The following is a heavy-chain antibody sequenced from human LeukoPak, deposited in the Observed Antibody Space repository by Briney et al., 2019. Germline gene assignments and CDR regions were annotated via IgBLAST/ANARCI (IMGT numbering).Heavy chain of an antibody. J-gene: IGHJ4*02. D-gene: IGHD6-13*01. CDR1: GGSFRGFY. V-gene: IGHV4-34*01. CDR2: INHSGTT. CDR3: ARGPVQTAGGLDF. Sequence: SETLSLTCAVWGGSFRGFYGTWIPEPPEGAGEGIGEINHSGTTNYDPSLESRLTISVDTSKNHFSLKLSSVTAADAAVYYCARGPVQTAGGLDFWGQGTLVTVSS.